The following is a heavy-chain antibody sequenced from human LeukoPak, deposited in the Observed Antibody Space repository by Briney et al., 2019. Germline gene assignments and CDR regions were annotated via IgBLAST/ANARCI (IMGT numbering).Heavy chain of an antibody. Sequence: GGSLRLSCTASGFTFSNYGMHWVRQPPGKGLQWVAFIRFDGSNKYYADSVKGRFTISRDNSKNTLHLQMNSLRAEDTAVYYCSRRGAVAGTLDFWGQGTLVTVSS. CDR1: GFTFSNYG. D-gene: IGHD6-19*01. J-gene: IGHJ4*02. CDR2: IRFDGSNK. V-gene: IGHV3-30*02. CDR3: SRRGAVAGTLDF.